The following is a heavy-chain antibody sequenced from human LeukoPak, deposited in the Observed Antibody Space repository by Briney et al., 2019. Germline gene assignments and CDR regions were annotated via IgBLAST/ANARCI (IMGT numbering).Heavy chain of an antibody. D-gene: IGHD3-10*01. Sequence: GGSLRLSCSASGFTFSSYAMHWVRQAPGKGLEYVSAISSNGGSTYYADSVKGSFTISRDNSKNTLYLQMSSLRAEDTAVYYCVKDKGSGSSYYYYYDMDVWGKGTTVTVSS. V-gene: IGHV3-64D*06. CDR2: ISSNGGST. CDR3: VKDKGSGSSYYYYYDMDV. J-gene: IGHJ6*04. CDR1: GFTFSSYA.